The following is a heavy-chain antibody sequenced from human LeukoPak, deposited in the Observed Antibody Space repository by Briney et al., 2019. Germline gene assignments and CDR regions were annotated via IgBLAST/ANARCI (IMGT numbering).Heavy chain of an antibody. CDR1: GGTFSSYA. V-gene: IGHV1-69*01. Sequence: SVKVSCKASGGTFSSYAISWVRQAPGQGLEWMGGIIPILGTANYAQKFQGRVAITADESTSTAYMELSSLRSEDTAVYYCARFSSSSQEGFDYWGQGTLVTVSS. CDR2: IIPILGTA. CDR3: ARFSSSSQEGFDY. J-gene: IGHJ4*02. D-gene: IGHD6-13*01.